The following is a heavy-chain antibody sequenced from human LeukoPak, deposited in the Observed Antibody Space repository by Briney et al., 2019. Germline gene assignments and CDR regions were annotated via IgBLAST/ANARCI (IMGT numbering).Heavy chain of an antibody. CDR2: ISTDGNDK. CDR3: AKDTSVSADYYFDY. CDR1: GFTFSGYA. J-gene: IGHJ4*02. V-gene: IGHV3-30*04. D-gene: IGHD3-16*01. Sequence: GRSLRLSCAASGFTFSGYAMHWVRQAPGKGLEWLTVISTDGNDKHYADSVKGRFTVSRDNSKNTLFLQMNILRTEDTAVYYCAKDTSVSADYYFDYWGQGTLVTVSS.